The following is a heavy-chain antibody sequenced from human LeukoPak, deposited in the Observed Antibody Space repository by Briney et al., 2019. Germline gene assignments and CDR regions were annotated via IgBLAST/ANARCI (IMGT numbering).Heavy chain of an antibody. CDR1: GFTVSSNY. D-gene: IGHD3-16*01. CDR3: ARELVWVDYDAFDI. J-gene: IGHJ3*02. CDR2: IYSGGST. V-gene: IGHV3-53*01. Sequence: GGSLRLSCAASGFTVSSNYMSWVRQAPGKGLEWVSVIYSGGSTYHADSVKGRFTISRDNSKNTLYLQMNSLRAEDTAVYYCARELVWVDYDAFDIWGQGTMVTVSS.